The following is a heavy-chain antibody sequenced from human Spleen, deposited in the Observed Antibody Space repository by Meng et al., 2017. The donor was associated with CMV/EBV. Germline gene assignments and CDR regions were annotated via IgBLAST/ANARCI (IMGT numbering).Heavy chain of an antibody. CDR1: GYTFTSYA. D-gene: IGHD2-15*01. CDR2: SNAGNGNT. Sequence: ASVKVSCKASGYTFTSYAMHWVRQAPGQRLEWMGWSNAGNGNTKYSQEFQGRVTITRDTSASTAYMELSSLRSEDTAVYYCAREVRTRILAWFDPWGQGTLVTVSS. CDR3: AREVRTRILAWFDP. V-gene: IGHV1-3*02. J-gene: IGHJ5*02.